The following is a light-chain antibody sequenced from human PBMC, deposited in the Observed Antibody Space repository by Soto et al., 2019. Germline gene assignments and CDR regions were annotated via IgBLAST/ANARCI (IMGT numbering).Light chain of an antibody. V-gene: IGKV1-33*01. J-gene: IGKJ4*01. Sequence: DIQMTQSQSSLSASVGDRVTITCQASQDISNYLNWYQQKPGKAPKLLIYDASNLETGVPSRFSGSGSGTDVTFTISSLQPEDIATYYCQQYDNLPLTFGGGTKVDIK. CDR1: QDISNY. CDR2: DAS. CDR3: QQYDNLPLT.